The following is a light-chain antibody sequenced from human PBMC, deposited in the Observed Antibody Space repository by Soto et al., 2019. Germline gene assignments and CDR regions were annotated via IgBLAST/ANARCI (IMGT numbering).Light chain of an antibody. J-gene: IGLJ2*01. CDR3: QVWDSGSAHVV. CDR2: SDT. CDR1: HIGSKG. V-gene: IGLV3-21*04. Sequence: SYELTQPPSVSVAPGKTASISCGGNHIGSKGVHWYQQKPGQAPVLVIYSDTDLPPVIPEPFSGSNSANLATLTIRRVEGGAEADYYCQVWDSGSAHVVFGGGTKLTVL.